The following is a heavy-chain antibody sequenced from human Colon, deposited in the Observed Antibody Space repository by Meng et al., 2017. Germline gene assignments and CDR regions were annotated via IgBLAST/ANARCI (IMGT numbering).Heavy chain of an antibody. CDR3: ARGGSVPMVLSY. V-gene: IGHV4-34*02. D-gene: IGHD3-10*01. CDR2: INHSGST. J-gene: IGHJ4*02. Sequence: QLQLQQWGAGLFKPSETLSLTCAVYGGSFSNYYWSWIRQPPGKGLEWIGEINHSGSTKYNPSLKSRVTISVDTSKNQFSLNLNSVTAADTAVYFCARGGSVPMVLSYWGQGTLVTVSS. CDR1: GGSFSNYY.